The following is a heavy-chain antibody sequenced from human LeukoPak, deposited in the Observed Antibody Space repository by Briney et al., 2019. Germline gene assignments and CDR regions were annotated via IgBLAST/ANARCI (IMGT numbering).Heavy chain of an antibody. J-gene: IGHJ4*02. D-gene: IGHD6-19*01. CDR1: GFTFSSYS. Sequence: GGSLRLSCAASGFTFSSYSMNWVRQAPGEGLEWVSSISSSSSYIYYADSVKGRFTISRDNAKNSLYLQMNSLRAEDTAVYYCARADPSSGWYEHYWGQGTLVTVSS. V-gene: IGHV3-21*01. CDR3: ARADPSSGWYEHY. CDR2: ISSSSSYI.